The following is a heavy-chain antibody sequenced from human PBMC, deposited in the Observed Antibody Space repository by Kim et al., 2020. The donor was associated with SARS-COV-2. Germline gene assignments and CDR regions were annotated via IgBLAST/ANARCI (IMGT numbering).Heavy chain of an antibody. CDR2: INHSGST. CDR1: GGSFSGYY. D-gene: IGHD6-13*01. Sequence: SETLSLTCAVYGGSFSGYYWSWIRQPPGKGLEWIGEINHSGSTNYNPSLKSRVTISVDTSKNQFSLKLSSVTAADTAVYYCARGGDSSSWYGNKNAFDI. J-gene: IGHJ3*02. CDR3: ARGGDSSSWYGNKNAFDI. V-gene: IGHV4-34*01.